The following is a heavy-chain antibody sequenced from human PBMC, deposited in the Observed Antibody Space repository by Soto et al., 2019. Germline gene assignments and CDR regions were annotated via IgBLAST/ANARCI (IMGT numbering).Heavy chain of an antibody. J-gene: IGHJ3*02. CDR3: ARDSQTTIHDAFDI. CDR1: GYTFTSYG. D-gene: IGHD4-17*01. Sequence: AASVKLSCKASGYTFTSYGISWVRQAPGQGLEWMGWISAYNGNTNYAQKLQGRVTMTTDTSTSTAYMELRSLRSDDTAVYYCARDSQTTIHDAFDIWGQGTMVTVSS. CDR2: ISAYNGNT. V-gene: IGHV1-18*01.